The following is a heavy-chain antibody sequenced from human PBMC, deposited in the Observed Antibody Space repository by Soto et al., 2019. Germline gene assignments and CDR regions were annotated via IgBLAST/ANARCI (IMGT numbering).Heavy chain of an antibody. CDR1: GFTFSRDG. V-gene: IGHV3-23*01. D-gene: IGHD4-17*01. CDR3: AKERATTTAFDY. Sequence: GGSLRLSCAASGFTFSRDGMSWVRQAPGKGLEWVSLITDNGGSTYYADSVKGRLTISRDNTKNTLFLQMNSLRAEDTAVYYCAKERATTTAFDYWGQGALVTVSS. J-gene: IGHJ4*02. CDR2: ITDNGGST.